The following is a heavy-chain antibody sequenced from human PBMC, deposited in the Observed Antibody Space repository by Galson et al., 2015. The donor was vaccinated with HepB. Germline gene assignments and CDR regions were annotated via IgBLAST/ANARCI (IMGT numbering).Heavy chain of an antibody. CDR1: GYTFTSYY. J-gene: IGHJ4*02. CDR3: ARVAHNYGDYPDY. V-gene: IGHV1-46*01. Sequence: SVKVSYKASGYTFTSYYIHWVRQAPGQGLEWMGKINPNSGGTSYAQKFQGRVTMTRDTSTSTVYMELSSLRSEDTAVYYCARVAHNYGDYPDYWGQGTLVTVSS. CDR2: INPNSGGT. D-gene: IGHD4-17*01.